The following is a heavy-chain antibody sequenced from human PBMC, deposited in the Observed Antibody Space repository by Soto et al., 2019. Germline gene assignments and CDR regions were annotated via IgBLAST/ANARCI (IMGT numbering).Heavy chain of an antibody. CDR2: IWSDGSDK. D-gene: IGHD2-15*01. Sequence: QVQLVESGGGVVQPGRSLRLSCAASGFTFSSYGMHWVRQAPGKGLEWVAVIWSDGSDKYYADSVKGRFTISRDNSKNTLYLQMNSLRDEATAVYYCARRVAQRYAFYMWGQGTVVTVSA. J-gene: IGHJ3*02. V-gene: IGHV3-33*01. CDR1: GFTFSSYG. CDR3: ARRVAQRYAFYM.